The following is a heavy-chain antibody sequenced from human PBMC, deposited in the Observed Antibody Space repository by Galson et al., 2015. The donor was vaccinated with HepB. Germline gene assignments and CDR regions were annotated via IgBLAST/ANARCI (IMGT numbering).Heavy chain of an antibody. V-gene: IGHV3-33*01. CDR1: GFTFSTYG. D-gene: IGHD3-22*01. CDR2: IWFDGSNE. Sequence: SLRLSCAASGFTFSTYGMYWVRQAPGKGLEWVSIIWFDGSNEDYADSVKGRFTISRDNVKNTLYLEINSVRAEDTAVYYCARRGTSSGYYYADYWGQGTLVTVSS. CDR3: ARRGTSSGYYYADY. J-gene: IGHJ4*02.